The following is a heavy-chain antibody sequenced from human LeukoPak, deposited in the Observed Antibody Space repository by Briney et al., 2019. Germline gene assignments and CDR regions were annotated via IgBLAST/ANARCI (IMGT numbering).Heavy chain of an antibody. Sequence: ASVKVSCKASGYTFTGYYMHWVRQAPGQGLEWMGWINPNSGGTNYAQKFQGRVTMTRDTSISTAYMELSRLRSDDTAVYYCAILRWSGYSGYEGGGAEKNWFDPWGQGTLVTVSS. V-gene: IGHV1-2*02. D-gene: IGHD5-12*01. CDR2: INPNSGGT. CDR1: GYTFTGYY. J-gene: IGHJ5*02. CDR3: AILRWSGYSGYEGGGAEKNWFDP.